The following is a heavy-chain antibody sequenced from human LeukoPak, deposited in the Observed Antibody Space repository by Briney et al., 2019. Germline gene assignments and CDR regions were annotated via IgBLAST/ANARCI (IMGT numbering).Heavy chain of an antibody. CDR3: ARGRITMIVAT. Sequence: SETLSLTCAAYGGSFSGYYWSWIRQPPGKGLEWIGEINHSGSTNYNPSLKSRVTISVDTSKNQFSLKLSSVTAADTAVYYCARGRITMIVATWGQGTLVTVSS. J-gene: IGHJ5*02. CDR2: INHSGST. CDR1: GGSFSGYY. V-gene: IGHV4-34*01. D-gene: IGHD3-22*01.